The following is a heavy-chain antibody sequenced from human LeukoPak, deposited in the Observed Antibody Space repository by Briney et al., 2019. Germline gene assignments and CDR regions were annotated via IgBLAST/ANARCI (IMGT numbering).Heavy chain of an antibody. J-gene: IGHJ4*02. V-gene: IGHV1-2*02. CDR2: INPNSGGT. CDR1: GYTFTGYY. CDR3: ARWATTVVTPDDY. D-gene: IGHD4-23*01. Sequence: ASVKVSCKASGYTFTGYYMHWVRQAPGQGLEWMGWINPNSGGTNYAQKFQGRVTMTRDTSISTAYMELSRLRSDDTAVYYCARWATTVVTPDDYWGQGTLVTVSS.